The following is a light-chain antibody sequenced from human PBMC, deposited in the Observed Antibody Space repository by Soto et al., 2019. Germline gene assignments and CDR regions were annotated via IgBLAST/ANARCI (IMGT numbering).Light chain of an antibody. CDR2: EVV. Sequence: QSAQTQPASVSGSPGQSITISCTGTSSDVGGYNYVSWYQHHPGKAPKLMIYEVVNRPSGVSNRFSGSKSGITASLTISGLQAEDEADYYCTSYTSSSPLVFGTGTKLTVL. J-gene: IGLJ1*01. CDR3: TSYTSSSPLV. V-gene: IGLV2-14*01. CDR1: SSDVGGYNY.